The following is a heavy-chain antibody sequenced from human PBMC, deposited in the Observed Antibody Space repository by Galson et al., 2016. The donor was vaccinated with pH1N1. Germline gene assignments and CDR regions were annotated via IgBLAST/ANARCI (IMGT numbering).Heavy chain of an antibody. CDR3: ARQGPITYYDFWSGYYFDY. Sequence: TLSLTCTVSGGSISSGSYYWSWIRQPAGKGLEWIGRIYTSGSTNYNPSLKSRVTISVDASKNQFSLKLSSVTAADTAVYYCARQGPITYYDFWSGYYFDYWGQGTLVTVSS. CDR2: IYTSGST. V-gene: IGHV4-61*02. CDR1: GGSISSGSYY. J-gene: IGHJ4*02. D-gene: IGHD3-3*01.